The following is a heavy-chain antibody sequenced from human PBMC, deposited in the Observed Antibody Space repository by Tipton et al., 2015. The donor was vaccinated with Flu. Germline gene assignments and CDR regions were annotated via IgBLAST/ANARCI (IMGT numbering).Heavy chain of an antibody. CDR2: IWYDGSNK. J-gene: IGHJ6*02. V-gene: IGHV3-33*06. Sequence: SLRLSCAAPGFTFSSYGMHWVRQAPGKGLEWVAVIWYDGSNKYYADSVKGRFTISRDNSKNTLYLQMNSLRAEDTAVYYCAKDLSYDSRGLGMDVWGQGTTVTVS. CDR3: AKDLSYDSRGLGMDV. CDR1: GFTFSSYG. D-gene: IGHD3-22*01.